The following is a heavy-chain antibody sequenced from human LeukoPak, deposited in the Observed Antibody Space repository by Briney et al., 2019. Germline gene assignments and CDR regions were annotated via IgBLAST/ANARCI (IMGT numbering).Heavy chain of an antibody. CDR3: ARGKRARSSGWPFDY. J-gene: IGHJ4*02. D-gene: IGHD6-25*01. Sequence: GASVKVSCKASGYTFTGYYMHWVRQAPGQGLEWMGWISAYNGNTNYAQKLQGRVTMTTDTSTSTAYMELRSLRSDDTAVYYCARGKRARSSGWPFDYWGQGTLVTVSS. CDR1: GYTFTGYY. V-gene: IGHV1-18*04. CDR2: ISAYNGNT.